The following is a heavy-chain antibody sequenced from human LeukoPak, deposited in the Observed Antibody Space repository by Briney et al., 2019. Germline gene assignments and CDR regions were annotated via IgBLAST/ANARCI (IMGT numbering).Heavy chain of an antibody. CDR1: GYTLTELS. D-gene: IGHD2-2*01. J-gene: IGHJ4*02. CDR3: AYCSSTSCRCFDY. CDR2: IIPILGIA. Sequence: RASVKVSCKVSGYTLTELSMHWVRQAPGKGLEWMGRIIPILGIANYAQKFQGRVTITADKSTSTAYMELSSLRSEDTAVYYCAYCSSTSCRCFDYWGQGTLVTVSS. V-gene: IGHV1-69*02.